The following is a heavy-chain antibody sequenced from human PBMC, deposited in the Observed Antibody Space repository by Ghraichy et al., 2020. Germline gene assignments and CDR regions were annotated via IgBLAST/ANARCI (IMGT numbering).Heavy chain of an antibody. D-gene: IGHD3-22*01. Sequence: GGSLRLSCAASGFTXDDYTMHWVRQAPGKGLEWVSLISWDGGSTYFADSVKGRFTISRDNSKNSLYLQMNSLRTEDTALYYCAKDIGDYYDSSGYPDYWGXGTLVTVSS. J-gene: IGHJ4*01. CDR1: GFTXDDYT. CDR3: AKDIGDYYDSSGYPDY. CDR2: ISWDGGST. V-gene: IGHV3-43*01.